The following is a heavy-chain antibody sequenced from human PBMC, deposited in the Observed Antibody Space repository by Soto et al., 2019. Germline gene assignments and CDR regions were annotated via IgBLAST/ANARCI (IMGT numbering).Heavy chain of an antibody. CDR3: ARRGIGYCSSASCPREAFDI. V-gene: IGHV4-39*01. D-gene: IGHD2-2*01. J-gene: IGHJ3*02. CDR1: GGSISSSSYY. Sequence: QLQRQESGPGLVKPSETLSLTCTVSGGSISSSSYYWGWIRQPPGKGLEWIGSIYYSGSTYYNPSLKSRVTISVDTSKNQFSLKLSSVTAADTAVYYCARRGIGYCSSASCPREAFDIWGQGTMVTVSS. CDR2: IYYSGST.